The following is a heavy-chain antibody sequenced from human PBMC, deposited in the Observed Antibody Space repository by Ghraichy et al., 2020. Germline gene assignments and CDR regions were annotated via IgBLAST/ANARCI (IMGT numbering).Heavy chain of an antibody. Sequence: GGSLRLSCAVSGFTFSRYRMHWVRQAPGKGLEWVAVTSYDGSSKNFADSVQGRFTISRDNSKNTLYLQMNSLRAEDTAVYYCAKERESSGYYSFRGDYYGMDVWGQGTTVTVSS. J-gene: IGHJ6*02. D-gene: IGHD3-22*01. V-gene: IGHV3-30*18. CDR2: TSYDGSSK. CDR3: AKERESSGYYSFRGDYYGMDV. CDR1: GFTFSRYR.